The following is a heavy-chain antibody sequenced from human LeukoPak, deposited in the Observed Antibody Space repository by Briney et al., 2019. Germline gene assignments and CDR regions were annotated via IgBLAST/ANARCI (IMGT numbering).Heavy chain of an antibody. D-gene: IGHD1-14*01. Sequence: PSDTLSLTCTVSGGSISSYYWNWIRQPPGQGREWMGYIYYSGSTNYNPSLKSRVTISVDTSKNQFSLKLSSVTDAETAVYYCARASVTINYDYWGQGTLVTVSS. CDR3: ARASVTINYDY. CDR1: GGSISSYY. J-gene: IGHJ4*02. V-gene: IGHV4-59*07. CDR2: IYYSGST.